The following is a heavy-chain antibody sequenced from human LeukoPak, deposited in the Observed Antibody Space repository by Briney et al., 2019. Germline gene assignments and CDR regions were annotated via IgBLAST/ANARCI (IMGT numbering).Heavy chain of an antibody. Sequence: GGSLRLSCAASGFTFSSYSMNWVRQAPGTGLEWVSSISSSSSYIYYADSVKGRLTISRDNAKNSLYLQMNSLRAEDTAVYYCARVERYFDWLSGSFDYWGQGTLVTVSS. D-gene: IGHD3-9*01. V-gene: IGHV3-21*01. CDR2: ISSSSSYI. J-gene: IGHJ4*02. CDR1: GFTFSSYS. CDR3: ARVERYFDWLSGSFDY.